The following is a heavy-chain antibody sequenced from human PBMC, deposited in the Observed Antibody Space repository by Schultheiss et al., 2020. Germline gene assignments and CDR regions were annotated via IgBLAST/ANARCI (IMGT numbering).Heavy chain of an antibody. J-gene: IGHJ6*03. CDR3: AKERSLPAAIYYYYYYYMDV. Sequence: GESLKISCAASGFTFSSYGMHWVRQAPGKGLEWVAFIRYDGSNKYYADSVKGRFTISRDNSKNTLYLQMNSLRAEDTAVYYCAKERSLPAAIYYYYYYYMDVWGKGTTVTVSS. CDR2: IRYDGSNK. V-gene: IGHV3-30*02. D-gene: IGHD2-2*01. CDR1: GFTFSSYG.